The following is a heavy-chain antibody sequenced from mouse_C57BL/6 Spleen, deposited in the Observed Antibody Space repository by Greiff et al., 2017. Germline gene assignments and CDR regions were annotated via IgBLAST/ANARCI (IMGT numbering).Heavy chain of an antibody. J-gene: IGHJ1*03. Sequence: QVQLQQSGAELVKPGASVKISCKASGYAFSSYWLNWVKQRPGKGLVWIGQSYPGDGDTNYNGKFKGKATLTADKSYSTAYMQLSSLTSEDSAVYFCARPEAPRYFDVWGTGTTVTVSS. CDR2: SYPGDGDT. CDR3: ARPEAPRYFDV. V-gene: IGHV1-80*01. CDR1: GYAFSSYW.